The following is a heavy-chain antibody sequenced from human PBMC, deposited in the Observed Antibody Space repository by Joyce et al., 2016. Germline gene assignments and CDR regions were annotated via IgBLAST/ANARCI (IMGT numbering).Heavy chain of an antibody. D-gene: IGHD3-16*01. CDR3: GRDSALQLSPTYYVDS. J-gene: IGHJ4*02. Sequence: QIHLVESGGAVVQPGRSLRLSCATSGFTFSRYGMHWVRQAPGKGLEWVAVISDEGSRKFYGDSVRGRFTISRDDSKNTLYLHMNSLRAEDTAVYFCGRDSALQLSPTYYVDSWGQGVLVTVSS. CDR1: GFTFSRYG. CDR2: ISDEGSRK. V-gene: IGHV3-30*03.